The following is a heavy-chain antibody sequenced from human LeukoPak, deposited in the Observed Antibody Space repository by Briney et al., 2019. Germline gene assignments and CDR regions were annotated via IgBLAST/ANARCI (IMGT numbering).Heavy chain of an antibody. Sequence: PGGSLRLSCAASGFTFSSYAMSWVRQAPGKGLEWVSVISASGGSTYYADSVKGRFTISRDNSKNTLYLQMNSLRAEDTAVYYCAKRSKQLAQYYHYYGMDVWGQGTTVTVSS. CDR2: ISASGGST. V-gene: IGHV3-23*01. J-gene: IGHJ6*02. CDR1: GFTFSSYA. CDR3: AKRSKQLAQYYHYYGMDV. D-gene: IGHD6-6*01.